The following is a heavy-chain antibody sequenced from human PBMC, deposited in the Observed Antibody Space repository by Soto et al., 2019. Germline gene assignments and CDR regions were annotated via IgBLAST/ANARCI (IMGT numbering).Heavy chain of an antibody. CDR3: ARRAWDRYYAIDV. D-gene: IGHD1-26*01. J-gene: IGHJ6*02. V-gene: IGHV3-30*09. Sequence: VQLVESGGGEVQPGRSLRLSCAASGFKYTDFALHWVRQAPGKGLEWVAIISYDGSDKYYADSVKGRFVISRDNPKNTLYLEMNSLRPDYTAVYFCARRAWDRYYAIDVWGQGTTVTVFS. CDR1: GFKYTDFA. CDR2: ISYDGSDK.